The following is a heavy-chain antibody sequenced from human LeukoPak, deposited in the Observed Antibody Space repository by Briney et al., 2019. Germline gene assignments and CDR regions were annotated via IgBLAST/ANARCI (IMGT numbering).Heavy chain of an antibody. CDR3: ARVGIVVVPAGETGNWFDP. Sequence: GSLRLSCVVSGFNFSNYWMSWVRQPPGKGLEWVGSINHSGSTNYNPSLNSRVTISVDTSKNQFSLKLSSVTAADTAVYYCARVGIVVVPAGETGNWFDPWGQGTLVTVSS. J-gene: IGHJ5*02. CDR2: INHSGST. D-gene: IGHD2-2*01. V-gene: IGHV4-34*01. CDR1: GFNFSNYW.